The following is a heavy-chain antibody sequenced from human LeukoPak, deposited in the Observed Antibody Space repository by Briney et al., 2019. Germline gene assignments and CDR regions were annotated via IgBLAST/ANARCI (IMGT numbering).Heavy chain of an antibody. CDR2: ISGGGAVT. CDR1: GFAFSGYA. D-gene: IGHD5-12*01. V-gene: IGHV3-23*01. CDR3: AKVPRVATIEIFDY. J-gene: IGHJ4*02. Sequence: GVSLRLSCAASGFAFSGYAMSWVRQAPGKGLEWVSSISGGGAVTYYADSVKGRFTISRDNSKNTVYLQMNSLRAEDTAVYYCAKVPRVATIEIFDYWGQGTLVTVSS.